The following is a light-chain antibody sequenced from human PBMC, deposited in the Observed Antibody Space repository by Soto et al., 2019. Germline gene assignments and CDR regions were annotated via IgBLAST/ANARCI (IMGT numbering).Light chain of an antibody. CDR1: QGISSF. CDR2: GAS. Sequence: IQLTQSPSSLSASIGDRVTITCRASQGISSFLAWYQQKPGKAPNLLIYGASTLQSGIPSRFSGSGSGTDFTLTIASLQPEDFATYYRQQLKSYPRTFGQGTKVEVK. CDR3: QQLKSYPRT. V-gene: IGKV1-9*01. J-gene: IGKJ1*01.